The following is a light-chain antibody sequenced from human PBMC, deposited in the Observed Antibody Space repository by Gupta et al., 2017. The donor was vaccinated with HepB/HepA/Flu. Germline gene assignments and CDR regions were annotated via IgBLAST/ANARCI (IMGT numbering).Light chain of an antibody. Sequence: EIVLTQSPGTLSLSPGERATLSCRASKSVSRSYLAWYQQRPGPAPRLLIYGASSRATGISDRFSGSGDGTEFTLTISRREHEDFAVYYWQQYGSSPWTFGQGTKVESK. CDR2: GAS. CDR1: KSVSRSY. CDR3: QQYGSSPWT. V-gene: IGKV3-20*01. J-gene: IGKJ1*01.